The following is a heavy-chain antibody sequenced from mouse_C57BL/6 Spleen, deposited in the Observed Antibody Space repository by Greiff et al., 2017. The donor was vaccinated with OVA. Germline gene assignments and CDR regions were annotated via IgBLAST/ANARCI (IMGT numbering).Heavy chain of an antibody. CDR3: VITTVVATPLGY. Sequence: EVNVVESGPELVKPGASVKISCKASGYSFTGYYMHWVKQSHGNILDWIGYIYPYNGVSSYNQKFKGKATLTVDKSSSTAYMELRSLTSEDSAVYYCVITTVVATPLGYWGQGTTLTVSS. V-gene: IGHV1-31*01. CDR1: GYSFTGYY. CDR2: IYPYNGVS. J-gene: IGHJ2*01. D-gene: IGHD1-1*01.